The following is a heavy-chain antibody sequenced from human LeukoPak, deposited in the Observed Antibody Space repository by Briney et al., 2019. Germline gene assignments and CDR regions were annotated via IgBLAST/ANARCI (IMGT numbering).Heavy chain of an antibody. Sequence: SETLSLTCSVSSGSVSSGTYYWSWIRQPAGKELEWIGRIYNNWSTDYNPSLRSRVTISLDTSKNHFSLQVSSVTAADTAVYYCARGVSQVRGMWFDPWGQGTLVTVSS. D-gene: IGHD3-10*01. V-gene: IGHV4-61*02. CDR2: IYNNWST. CDR1: SGSVSSGTYY. J-gene: IGHJ5*02. CDR3: ARGVSQVRGMWFDP.